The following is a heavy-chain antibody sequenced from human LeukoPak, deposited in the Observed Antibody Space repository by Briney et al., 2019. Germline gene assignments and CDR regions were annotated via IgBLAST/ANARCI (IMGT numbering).Heavy chain of an antibody. V-gene: IGHV1-46*01. CDR1: GYTFSIYN. D-gene: IGHD2-2*01. Sequence: ASVKVSCKASGYTFSIYNMHWVRQAPGQGLEWMGIINPSGGTSYAQKLQGRITMTTDTSTSTAYMELRSLRSDDTAVYYCARDDCSSTSCNSPDAFDIWGQGTMVTVSS. J-gene: IGHJ3*02. CDR2: INPSGGT. CDR3: ARDDCSSTSCNSPDAFDI.